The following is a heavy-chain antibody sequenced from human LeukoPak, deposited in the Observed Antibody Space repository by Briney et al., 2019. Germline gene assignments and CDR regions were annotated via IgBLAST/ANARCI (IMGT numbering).Heavy chain of an antibody. J-gene: IGHJ1*01. CDR3: ASTSSDYYVNFQH. V-gene: IGHV5-51*01. CDR1: GYSFTSYW. Sequence: GESLKISCKGSGYSFTSYWIGWVRQMPGKGLEWMGIIYPGDSDTRYSPSFQGQVTISADKSISTAYLQWSSLKASDTAMYYCASTSSDYYVNFQHWGQGTLVTVSS. CDR2: IYPGDSDT. D-gene: IGHD3-22*01.